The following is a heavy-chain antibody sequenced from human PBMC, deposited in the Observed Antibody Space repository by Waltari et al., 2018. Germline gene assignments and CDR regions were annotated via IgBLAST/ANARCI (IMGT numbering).Heavy chain of an antibody. CDR1: GGSISSSSYY. V-gene: IGHV4-39*01. D-gene: IGHD7-27*01. CDR2: IYYSGST. CDR3: AILDWGAFDI. J-gene: IGHJ3*02. Sequence: QLQLQESGPGLVKPSETLSLTCTVSGGSISSSSYYWGWIRQPPGKGLEWIGSIYYSGSTYSNPSLKSRVTISVDTSKNQFSLKLSSVTAADTAVYYCAILDWGAFDIWGQGTMVTVSS.